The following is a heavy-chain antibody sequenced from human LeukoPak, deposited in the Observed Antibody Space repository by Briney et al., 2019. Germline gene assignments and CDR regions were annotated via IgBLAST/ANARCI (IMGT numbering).Heavy chain of an antibody. V-gene: IGHV1-46*01. CDR3: AVPLATAYLDY. D-gene: IGHD6-13*01. J-gene: IGHJ4*02. CDR2: INPSGGST. CDR1: GYTFTSCY. Sequence: GASVKVSCKASGYTFTSCYMHWVRQAPGQGLEWMGIINPSGGSTSYAQKFQGRVTMTRDTSTSTVYLELSSLRSEDTAVFCCAVPLATAYLDYWGQGTLVTVSS.